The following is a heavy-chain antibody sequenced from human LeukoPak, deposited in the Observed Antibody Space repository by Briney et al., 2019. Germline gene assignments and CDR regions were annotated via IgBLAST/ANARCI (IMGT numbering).Heavy chain of an antibody. V-gene: IGHV3-23*01. CDR2: ISGSGGST. D-gene: IGHD1-26*01. CDR1: GFTFSIYA. J-gene: IGHJ4*02. Sequence: GGSLRLSCAASGFTFSIYAMSWVRQAPGKGLEWVSAISGSGGSTYYADSVKGRFTISRDNSKNTLYLQMNSLRAEDTAVYYCAKRVVGATEFDYWGQGTLVTVSS. CDR3: AKRVVGATEFDY.